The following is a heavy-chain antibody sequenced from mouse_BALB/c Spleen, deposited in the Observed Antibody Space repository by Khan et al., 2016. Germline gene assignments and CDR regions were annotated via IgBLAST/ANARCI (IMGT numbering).Heavy chain of an antibody. CDR1: GYTFTDYA. J-gene: IGHJ2*01. CDR3: ARWRAGLDY. V-gene: IGHV1S137*01. CDR2: ISTYYGDA. Sequence: QFQLQQSGAELVRPGVSVKISCKGSGYTFTDYAMHWVKQSHAKSLEWIGVISTYYGDASYNQKFKGKATMTVDKSSSTAYMELARLTSEDSAIYYCARWRAGLDYWGQGTTLTVSS. D-gene: IGHD3-3*01.